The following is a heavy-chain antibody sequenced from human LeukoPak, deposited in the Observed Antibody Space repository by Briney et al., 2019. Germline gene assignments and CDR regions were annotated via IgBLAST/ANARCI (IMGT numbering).Heavy chain of an antibody. CDR3: ASGSSSWYVRYYYYMDV. CDR1: GGTFSSYA. Sequence: SVKVSCKASGGTFSSYAISWVRQAPGQGLEWMGGIIPIFGTANYAQKFQGRVTITADKSTSTAYMELSSLRSEDTAVYYCASGSSSWYVRYYYYMDVWGKGTTVTVSS. D-gene: IGHD6-13*01. V-gene: IGHV1-69*06. J-gene: IGHJ6*03. CDR2: IIPIFGTA.